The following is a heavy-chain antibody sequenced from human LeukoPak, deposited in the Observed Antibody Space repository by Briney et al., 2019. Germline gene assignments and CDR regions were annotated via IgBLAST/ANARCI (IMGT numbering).Heavy chain of an antibody. CDR1: GFTFSSYE. CDR2: ISSSGSTI. D-gene: IGHD2/OR15-2a*01. V-gene: IGHV3-48*03. Sequence: GGSLRLSCAASGFTFSSYEMNWVRQAPGKGLEWVSYISSSGSTIYYADSVKGRFTISRDNARNSLYLQMDNLRAEGTGVYYCARDFYDGFALDYWGQGTLVTVSS. CDR3: ARDFYDGFALDY. J-gene: IGHJ4*02.